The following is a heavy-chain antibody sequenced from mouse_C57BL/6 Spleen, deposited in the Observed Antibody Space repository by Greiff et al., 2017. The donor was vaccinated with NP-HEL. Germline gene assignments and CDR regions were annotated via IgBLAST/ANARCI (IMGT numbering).Heavy chain of an antibody. CDR3: ARALTGNFYFDY. D-gene: IGHD4-1*01. Sequence: EVMLVESGGGLVKPGGSLKLSCAASGFTFSSYAMSWVRQTPEKRLEWVATISDGGSYTYYPDNVKGRFTISRDNAKNNLYLQMSHLKSEDTAMYYCARALTGNFYFDYWGQGTTLTVSS. CDR2: ISDGGSYT. V-gene: IGHV5-4*03. CDR1: GFTFSSYA. J-gene: IGHJ2*01.